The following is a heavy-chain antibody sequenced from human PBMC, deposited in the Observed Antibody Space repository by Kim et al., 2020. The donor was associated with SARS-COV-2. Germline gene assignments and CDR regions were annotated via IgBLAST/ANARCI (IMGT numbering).Heavy chain of an antibody. D-gene: IGHD6-6*01. Sequence: KLQGRVTMTTDTSTSAVYMELRRLRSADTAVYYCARDRDSSIAARPFDYWGQGTLVTVSS. V-gene: IGHV1-18*01. J-gene: IGHJ4*02. CDR3: ARDRDSSIAARPFDY.